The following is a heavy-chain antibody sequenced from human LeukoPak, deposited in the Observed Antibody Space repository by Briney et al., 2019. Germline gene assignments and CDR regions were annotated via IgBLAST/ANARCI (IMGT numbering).Heavy chain of an antibody. CDR1: GFSFSSHG. J-gene: IGHJ4*02. V-gene: IGHV3-30*18. CDR3: AKDPSSGWYRWSMDV. Sequence: GGSLRLSCEASGFSFSSHGMHWVRQAPGKGLEWLALMSNDGDNKDYADSVKGRFTISRDNSKNTLYLQMNSLTTGDTALYYCAKDPSSGWYRWSMDVWGQGTLVTVSS. CDR2: MSNDGDNK. D-gene: IGHD6-19*01.